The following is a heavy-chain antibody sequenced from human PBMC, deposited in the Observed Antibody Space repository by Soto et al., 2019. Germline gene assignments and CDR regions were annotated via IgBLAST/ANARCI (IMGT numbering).Heavy chain of an antibody. D-gene: IGHD4-17*01. V-gene: IGHV1-18*04. CDR1: GYTFSTST. CDR2: IKAYSGNT. Sequence: LLQSGSDAKKPGTSVNVSCKASGYTFSTSTIGGVRQAPVQGLEWLGWIKAYSGNTNYAPKLQGRVTMTTDTSPSTAYLELRSLKNGDTAMYYWAFANYGEADSWGQGTLVTVSS. J-gene: IGHJ4*02. CDR3: AFANYGEADS.